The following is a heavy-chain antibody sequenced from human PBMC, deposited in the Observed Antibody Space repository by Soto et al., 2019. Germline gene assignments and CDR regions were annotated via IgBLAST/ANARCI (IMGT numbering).Heavy chain of an antibody. J-gene: IGHJ5*02. CDR1: GGSISISTYY. Sequence: PSETLSLTCTVSGGSISISTYYWGWIRQPPGKGLEWIGSIYYSGSTYYRPSLKSRVTISVDTSKNQFSLKLSSVTAADTAVYYCARQVPAAIRLGWFDPWGQGTLVTVSS. CDR3: ARQVPAAIRLGWFDP. V-gene: IGHV4-39*01. CDR2: IYYSGST. D-gene: IGHD2-2*02.